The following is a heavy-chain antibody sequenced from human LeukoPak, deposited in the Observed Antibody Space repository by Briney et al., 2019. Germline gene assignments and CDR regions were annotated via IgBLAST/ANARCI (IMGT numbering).Heavy chain of an antibody. Sequence: GGSLRLSRAPSRFTFRDYYMSWIRQAPGKGLEWVSYISSSGSTIYYADSVKGRFTISRDNANNSLYLQMNSLRAEDTVVYYCARLNNLFDPWGQGTLVTVSS. J-gene: IGHJ5*02. CDR3: ARLNNLFDP. CDR1: RFTFRDYY. V-gene: IGHV3-11*01. CDR2: ISSSGSTI.